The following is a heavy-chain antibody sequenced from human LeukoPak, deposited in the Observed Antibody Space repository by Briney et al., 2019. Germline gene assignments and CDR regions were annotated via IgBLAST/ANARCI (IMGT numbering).Heavy chain of an antibody. J-gene: IGHJ5*02. CDR1: GFTVSYNY. V-gene: IGHV3-53*01. D-gene: IGHD6-13*01. Sequence: GGSLRLSCAASGFTVSYNYMSWVRQAPGKGLEWVSVIYSRGDTYYADSVEGRFTISKDNSKNTLFLQMNSLRVEDTAIYYCARDAPQVPAAGVLASWGQGSLVTVSS. CDR3: ARDAPQVPAAGVLAS. CDR2: IYSRGDT.